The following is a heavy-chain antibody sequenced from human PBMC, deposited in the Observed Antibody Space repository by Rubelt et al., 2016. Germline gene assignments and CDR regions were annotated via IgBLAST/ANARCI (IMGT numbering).Heavy chain of an antibody. CDR1: GGSISSSSYY. Sequence: LQLQESGPGLVKPSETLSLTCTVSGGSISSSSYYWGWIRQPPGKGLEWVSAIIGSGGSKYYADSVKGRFTISRDNSKNTLYLQMNSLRAEDTAVYYWSASAPTLFPLVSXEKXXSXXXSXXXXXLAXXFD. V-gene: IGHV3-23*01. J-gene: IGHJ2*01. D-gene: IGHD6-6*01. CDR2: IIGSGGSK. CDR3: SASAPTLFPLVSXEKXXSXXXSXXXXXLAXXFD.